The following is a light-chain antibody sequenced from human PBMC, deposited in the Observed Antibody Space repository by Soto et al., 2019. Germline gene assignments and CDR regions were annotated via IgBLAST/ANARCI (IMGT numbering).Light chain of an antibody. CDR2: DAP. CDR1: QSISSW. CDR3: QQYNSYSRT. Sequence: DIQMTQSPSTLSASVGDRVTITCRASQSISSWLAWYQQKPGKVPKLLIYDAPSLESGVPSRFSGSGSGTEFTLTISSLQPEDFATYYCQQYNSYSRTFGQGTKVEIK. V-gene: IGKV1-5*01. J-gene: IGKJ1*01.